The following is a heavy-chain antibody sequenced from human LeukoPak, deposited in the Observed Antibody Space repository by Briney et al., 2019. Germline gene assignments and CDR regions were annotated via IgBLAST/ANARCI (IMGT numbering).Heavy chain of an antibody. CDR1: GFTFNTYS. CDR2: ISSSSRTI. J-gene: IGHJ6*02. V-gene: IGHV3-48*01. Sequence: GGSLRLSCAASGFTFNTYSINWVHQAPGKGLEWLSYISSSSRTIYYADSVKGRFTISRDNAKNSLYLQMNSLRAEDTAVYYCASDPGEVWGQGTTVTVSS. CDR3: ASDPGEV.